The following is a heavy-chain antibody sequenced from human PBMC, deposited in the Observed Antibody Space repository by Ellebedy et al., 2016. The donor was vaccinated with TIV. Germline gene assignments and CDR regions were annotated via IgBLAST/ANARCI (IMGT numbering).Heavy chain of an antibody. V-gene: IGHV3-74*01. D-gene: IGHD4-17*01. CDR2: IKGDGSGA. J-gene: IGHJ6*02. Sequence: GESLKISCAASGFSLSPFSAYWMHWVRQAPGKGLVWVSRIKGDGSGATYADSVKGRFTISRDNAKNTLYLQMNSLRAEDTAVYYCSRAVNYGMDVWGQGTTVTVS. CDR3: SRAVNYGMDV. CDR1: GFSLSPFSAYW.